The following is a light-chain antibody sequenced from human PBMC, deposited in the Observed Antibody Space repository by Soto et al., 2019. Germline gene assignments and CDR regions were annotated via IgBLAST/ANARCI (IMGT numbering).Light chain of an antibody. Sequence: EIVLTQSPATLSVSPGERATLTCRASQTVGTSLAWYQQKPGQAPRLLIYVASTRATGVPSRFSGSGSGTEFALAISSLQSEDFGVYYCQQHNAWPLTFGGGTKGEIK. CDR1: QTVGTS. V-gene: IGKV3-15*01. J-gene: IGKJ4*01. CDR3: QQHNAWPLT. CDR2: VAS.